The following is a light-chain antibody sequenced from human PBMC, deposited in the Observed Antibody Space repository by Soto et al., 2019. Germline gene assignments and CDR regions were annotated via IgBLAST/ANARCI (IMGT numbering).Light chain of an antibody. CDR1: QSVFSNSNNKKY. CDR3: QQYYSTPWT. CDR2: WAS. J-gene: IGKJ1*01. Sequence: DVVMTQSADSLAVSLGERATVNCKSSQSVFSNSNNKKYLAWYQQKPGQPPKLLIHWASIRESGVPDRFSGSGSGTDFTLTINSLQAEDVAVYYCQQYYSTPWTFGQGTKVDNK. V-gene: IGKV4-1*01.